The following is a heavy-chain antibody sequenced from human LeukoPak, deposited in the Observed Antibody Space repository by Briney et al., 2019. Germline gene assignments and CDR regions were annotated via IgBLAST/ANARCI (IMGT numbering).Heavy chain of an antibody. Sequence: HPGGSLRLSCAASGFTVTTKSMAWVRQAPGRGLEWVSVFYSPGSTYYADSVHGRFTISRDSSLNTLFLQMNSLRVEDTAVYYCASARESCIGSTCYEYFHHWGQGTPLTVSS. CDR2: FYSPGST. J-gene: IGHJ1*01. CDR3: ASARESCIGSTCYEYFHH. V-gene: IGHV3-53*01. CDR1: GFTVTTKS. D-gene: IGHD2-2*01.